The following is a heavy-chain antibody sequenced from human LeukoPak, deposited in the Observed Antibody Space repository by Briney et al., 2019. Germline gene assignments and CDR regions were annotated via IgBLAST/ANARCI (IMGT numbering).Heavy chain of an antibody. CDR3: ASTGGSGSYSYYYYYYMDV. J-gene: IGHJ6*03. CDR2: IYHSGST. V-gene: IGHV4-4*02. CDR1: GGSISSSNW. D-gene: IGHD3-10*01. Sequence: SGTLSLTCAVSGGSISSSNWWRWVRQPPGKGLEWIGEIYHSGSTNYNPSLKSRVTISVDKSKNQFSLKLSSVTAADTAVYYCASTGGSGSYSYYYYYYMDVWGKGTTVTVSS.